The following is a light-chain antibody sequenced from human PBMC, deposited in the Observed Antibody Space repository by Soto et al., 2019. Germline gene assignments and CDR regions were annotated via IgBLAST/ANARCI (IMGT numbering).Light chain of an antibody. J-gene: IGKJ5*01. V-gene: IGKV1-39*01. CDR3: QQSYSSPTT. Sequence: DIQMTQSPSFLSASVGDRVTITCRARPSIGKHLNWYQQKPGKAPKFLIYGASTLQSSVPSSFTGRRSVTALTLTVNSLEDEDFEINYCQQSYSSPTTVGQGTRLESK. CDR2: GAS. CDR1: PSIGKH.